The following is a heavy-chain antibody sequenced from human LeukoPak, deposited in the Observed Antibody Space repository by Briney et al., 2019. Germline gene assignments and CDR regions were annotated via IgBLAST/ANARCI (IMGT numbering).Heavy chain of an antibody. V-gene: IGHV3-74*01. Sequence: GGSLRLSCAASGFTFSSYWMHWVRQAPGKGLVWVSRINGDGSSTSYADSVKGRFTISRDNAKNTLYLQMNSLRAEDTAVYYCAREYYYGSGSHEYYYGMDVWGKGTTVTVSS. CDR1: GFTFSSYW. CDR2: INGDGSST. D-gene: IGHD3-10*01. J-gene: IGHJ6*04. CDR3: AREYYYGSGSHEYYYGMDV.